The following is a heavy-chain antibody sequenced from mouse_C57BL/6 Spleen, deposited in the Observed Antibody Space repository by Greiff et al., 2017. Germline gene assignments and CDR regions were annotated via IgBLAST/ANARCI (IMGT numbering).Heavy chain of an antibody. CDR3: ARNGRLDLLWSFDY. CDR1: GYTFTSYW. Sequence: QVQLQQPGAELVKPGASVKLSCKASGYTFTSYWMPWVTQRPGQGLEWIGMIHPNSGSPNYNEKFKGKATMTVDKSSSTAYMQLSSLTSEDSAVXYCARNGRLDLLWSFDYWGQGTTLTVSS. V-gene: IGHV1-64*01. J-gene: IGHJ2*01. D-gene: IGHD2-1*01. CDR2: IHPNSGSP.